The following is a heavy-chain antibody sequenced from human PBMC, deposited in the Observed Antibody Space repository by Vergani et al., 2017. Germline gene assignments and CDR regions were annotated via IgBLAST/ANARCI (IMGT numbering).Heavy chain of an antibody. CDR2: IPPADYDT. D-gene: IGHD3-22*01. J-gene: IGHJ4*02. Sequence: EVQLVPSGAEVKKPGESLKISCQISGYSFTNYWIGWVRQMPGKGLEWMGIIPPADYDTRYSPSFQGKVTISVDKSISTDYRQRSSLRASDSAMYYCARLYGRDSSGSKYFDYWGQGALVTVSS. V-gene: IGHV5-51*01. CDR3: ARLYGRDSSGSKYFDY. CDR1: GYSFTNYW.